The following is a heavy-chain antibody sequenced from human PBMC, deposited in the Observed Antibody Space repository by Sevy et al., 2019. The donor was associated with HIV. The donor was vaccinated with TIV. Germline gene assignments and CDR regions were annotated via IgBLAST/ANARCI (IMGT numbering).Heavy chain of an antibody. CDR2: TYSGGST. Sequence: GGSLRLSCAASGFTVSSNYMSWVRQAPGKGLEWVSVTYSGGSTTYADSVKGRFTISRDNSKNTLYLQMNSLRAEDTAVYYCARGRYGDYVYSYWGQGTLVTVSS. J-gene: IGHJ4*02. CDR3: ARGRYGDYVYSY. D-gene: IGHD4-17*01. V-gene: IGHV3-53*01. CDR1: GFTVSSNY.